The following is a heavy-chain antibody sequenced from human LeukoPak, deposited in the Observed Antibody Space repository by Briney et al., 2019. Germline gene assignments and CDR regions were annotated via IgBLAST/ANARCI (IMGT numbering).Heavy chain of an antibody. CDR1: GGSISSTNNY. J-gene: IGHJ4*02. CDR2: IYYSGST. CDR3: ARAVGTGTYYDLLY. Sequence: PSETLSLTCTVSGGSISSTNNYWGWIRRPPGTGLEWIGSIYYSGSTYHNPSLKSRLTISVDTSKNQFSLKLSSVTAADTAVYYCARAVGTGTYYDLLYWGQGTLVTVSS. D-gene: IGHD3-10*01. V-gene: IGHV4-39*07.